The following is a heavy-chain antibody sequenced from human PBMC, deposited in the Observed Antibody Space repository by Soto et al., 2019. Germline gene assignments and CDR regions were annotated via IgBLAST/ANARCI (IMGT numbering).Heavy chain of an antibody. CDR2: ISAYNGNT. V-gene: IGHV1-18*01. D-gene: IGHD3-3*01. Sequence: QVQLVQSGAEVKKPGASVKVSCKASGYTFTNYGISWVRQAPGQGLEWMGWISAYNGNTNYAQKLQGRVTMTTDTSTSTAYMELRSLRSDDTAVYYCARVELRFLEWGSTFDYWGQGTLVTVSS. CDR3: ARVELRFLEWGSTFDY. J-gene: IGHJ4*02. CDR1: GYTFTNYG.